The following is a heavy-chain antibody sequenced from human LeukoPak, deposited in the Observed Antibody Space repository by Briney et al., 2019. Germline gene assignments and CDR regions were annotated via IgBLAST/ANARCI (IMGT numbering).Heavy chain of an antibody. CDR1: GFAFSSYA. Sequence: GGSLRLSCAASGFAFSSYAMSWVRQAPGKGLEWVSGISGNGGSTYYAASVKGRFTISRDNSKNTLYLQMNSPRAEDPAVYYCAKDAEAIVVVVAATLGYWGQGTLVTVSS. D-gene: IGHD2-15*01. CDR3: AKDAEAIVVVVAATLGY. J-gene: IGHJ4*02. V-gene: IGHV3-23*01. CDR2: ISGNGGST.